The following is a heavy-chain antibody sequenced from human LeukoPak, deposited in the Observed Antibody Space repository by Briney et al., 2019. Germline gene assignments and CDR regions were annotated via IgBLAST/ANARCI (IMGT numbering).Heavy chain of an antibody. CDR3: ARDGFLESANWFDP. V-gene: IGHV4-61*02. CDR2: IYTSGST. J-gene: IGHJ5*02. CDR1: GGSISSGSYY. D-gene: IGHD3-3*01. Sequence: SQTLSLTCTVSGGSISSGSYYWSWIRQPAGKGLEWIGRIYTSGSTNYNPSLKSRVTISVDTSKNRFSLKLSSVTAADTAVYYCARDGFLESANWFDPWGQGTLVTVSS.